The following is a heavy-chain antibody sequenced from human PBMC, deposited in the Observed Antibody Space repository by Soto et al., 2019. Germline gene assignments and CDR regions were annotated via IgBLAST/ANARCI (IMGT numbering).Heavy chain of an antibody. CDR1: GFTFSSYS. CDR2: ISSSSSYI. V-gene: IGHV3-21*01. J-gene: IGHJ3*02. Sequence: PGGSLRLSCAASGFTFSSYSMNWVRQAPGKGLEWVSSISSSSSYIYYADSVKGRFTISRDNAKNSLYLQMNSLRAEDTAVYYCARDPYYYDSSGQEDAFDIWGQGTMVTVS. D-gene: IGHD3-22*01. CDR3: ARDPYYYDSSGQEDAFDI.